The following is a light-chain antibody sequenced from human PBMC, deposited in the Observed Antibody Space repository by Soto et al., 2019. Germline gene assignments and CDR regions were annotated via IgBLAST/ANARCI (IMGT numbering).Light chain of an antibody. CDR3: QSYDTRLSGRV. V-gene: IGLV1-40*01. Sequence: QSALTQPPSISGAPGQRVTISCTGSNSNIGAGFDVHWFQQLPGTAPKLLIYGNSHRPSGVPDRFSGSKSGTSASLAITGLQAEDEADYYCQSYDTRLSGRVFGGGTQLTVL. CDR2: GNS. J-gene: IGLJ3*02. CDR1: NSNIGAGFD.